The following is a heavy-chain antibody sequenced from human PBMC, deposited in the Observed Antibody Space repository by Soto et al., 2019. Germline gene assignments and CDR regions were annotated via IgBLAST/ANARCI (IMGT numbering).Heavy chain of an antibody. D-gene: IGHD1-1*01. Sequence: QVQLVESGGGVVQPGRSLRLSCAASGFIFSSYGMHWVRQAPGKGLEWVAVISYDGINKYYSDSVKGRFTISRDNSKNTLYLQMNSLRAEDTAVYYCAKSVYKSNDGFFDYWGQGTLVTVSS. CDR2: ISYDGINK. V-gene: IGHV3-30*18. CDR3: AKSVYKSNDGFFDY. CDR1: GFIFSSYG. J-gene: IGHJ4*02.